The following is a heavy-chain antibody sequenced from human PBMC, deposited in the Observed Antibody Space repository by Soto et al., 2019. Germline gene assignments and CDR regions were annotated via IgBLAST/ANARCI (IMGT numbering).Heavy chain of an antibody. D-gene: IGHD3-22*01. Sequence: EVQLLESGGGLVQPGGSLRLSCAASGFTFSSYAMSWVRQAPGKGLEWVSAISGSGGSTYYADSVKGRFTISRDNSKNTLYLQMNSLRAEDTAVYYCAKAPHYYDSSGDFHRLDYWGQGTLVTVSS. CDR1: GFTFSSYA. CDR3: AKAPHYYDSSGDFHRLDY. V-gene: IGHV3-23*01. CDR2: ISGSGGST. J-gene: IGHJ4*02.